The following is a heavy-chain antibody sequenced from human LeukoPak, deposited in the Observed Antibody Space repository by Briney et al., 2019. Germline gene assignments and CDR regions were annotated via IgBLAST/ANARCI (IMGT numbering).Heavy chain of an antibody. J-gene: IGHJ6*02. D-gene: IGHD2-2*01. Sequence: SVKVSCKASGGTFSSYAISWVRQAPGQGLEGMGGIIPIFGTANYAQKFQGRVTMTRNTSISTAYMELSSLRSEDTAVYYCARYAIYYYYGMDVWGQGTTVTVSS. CDR1: GGTFSSYA. CDR2: IIPIFGTA. V-gene: IGHV1-69*05. CDR3: ARYAIYYYYGMDV.